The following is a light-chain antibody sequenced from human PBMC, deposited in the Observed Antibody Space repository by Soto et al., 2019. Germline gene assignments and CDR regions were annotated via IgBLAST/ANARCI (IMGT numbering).Light chain of an antibody. CDR3: QSFDSSLSGSDVV. J-gene: IGLJ2*01. V-gene: IGLV1-40*01. CDR1: SSNIGAGYD. Sequence: QSVLTQPPSVSGAPGQRVTISCTASSSNIGAGYDVHWYQQLPGTAPKLLIYGNNNRPSGVPDRFSGSKSGTSASLAITGLQAEDEADYYCQSFDSSLSGSDVVFGGGIKLTVL. CDR2: GNN.